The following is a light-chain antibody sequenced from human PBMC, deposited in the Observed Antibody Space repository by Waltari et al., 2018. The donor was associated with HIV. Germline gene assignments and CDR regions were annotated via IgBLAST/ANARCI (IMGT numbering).Light chain of an antibody. CDR1: QYVNMY. Sequence: DIYIIQSPSSLSASIGNPITITCQTSQYVNMYLNWYQQKPGKAPSLLIFAASTLHTGVPSRFSASASGTTFSLAISSLQPDDIATYYCQQTFTTPLTFGAGTKVEI. V-gene: IGKV1-39*01. J-gene: IGKJ4*01. CDR3: QQTFTTPLT. CDR2: AAS.